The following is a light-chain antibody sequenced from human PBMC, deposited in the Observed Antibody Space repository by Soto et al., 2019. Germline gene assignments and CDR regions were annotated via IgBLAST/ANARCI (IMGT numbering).Light chain of an antibody. V-gene: IGKV1-12*01. CDR1: RGIGAR. CDR3: LQVSSFPRT. CDR2: TAY. Sequence: DIQMTQSPSSLSAVVGDRVTITCRATRGIGARLAWFQQKPGKAPQFLVQTAYNLQSGVPSRFSGSGSGTEFILSINSLQPEDIATYYCLQVSSFPRTCGGGTKVEI. J-gene: IGKJ4*02.